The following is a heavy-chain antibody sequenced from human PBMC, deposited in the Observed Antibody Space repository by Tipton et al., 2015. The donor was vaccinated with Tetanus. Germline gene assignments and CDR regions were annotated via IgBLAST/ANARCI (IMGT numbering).Heavy chain of an antibody. CDR1: GDSIRRSY. D-gene: IGHD1-26*01. J-gene: IGHJ4*02. CDR2: IFHSGST. V-gene: IGHV4-59*01. CDR3: AKVVGWGDYFDS. Sequence: TLSLTCNVSGDSIRRSYWSWIRQPPGKGLEWIGHIFHSGSTNYNPSLKNRVTMSIDTSEGQFSLKLTSVTSADTAVYYCAKVVGWGDYFDSWGQGILVIVSS.